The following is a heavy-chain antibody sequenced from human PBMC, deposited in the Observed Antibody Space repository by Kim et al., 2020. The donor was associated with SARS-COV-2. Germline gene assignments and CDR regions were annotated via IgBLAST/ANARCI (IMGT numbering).Heavy chain of an antibody. CDR3: ARDFYGSGSYYNEYYFDY. D-gene: IGHD3-10*01. Sequence: KSRVTISVDTSTNQFSLKLSSVTAADTAVYYCARDFYGSGSYYNEYYFDYWGQGTLVTVSS. J-gene: IGHJ4*02. V-gene: IGHV4-39*07.